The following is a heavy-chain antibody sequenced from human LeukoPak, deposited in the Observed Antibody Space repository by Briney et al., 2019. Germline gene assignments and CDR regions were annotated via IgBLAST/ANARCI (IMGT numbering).Heavy chain of an antibody. J-gene: IGHJ4*02. CDR2: MYYSGST. Sequence: SETLSLTCTVSGGSISSYYWSWIRQPPGKGREWIGYMYYSGSTNYNPSLKSRVTISVDTSKNQFSLKLSSVTAADTAMYYCASRDYSGRHFDYWGQGTLVTVSS. CDR1: GGSISSYY. CDR3: ASRDYSGRHFDY. V-gene: IGHV4-59*01. D-gene: IGHD4-23*01.